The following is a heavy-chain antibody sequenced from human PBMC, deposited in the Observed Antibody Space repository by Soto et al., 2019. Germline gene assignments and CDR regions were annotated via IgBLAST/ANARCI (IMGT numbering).Heavy chain of an antibody. CDR2: IVVGSGNT. J-gene: IGHJ6*03. D-gene: IGHD6-6*01. Sequence: SVKVSCKASGFTFTSSAMQWVRQARGQRLEWIGWIVVGSGNTNYAQKFQERVTITRDMSTSTAYMELSSLRSEDTAVYYCAARYSSSPTNYYYYYLDVWGKGTTVTVSS. CDR3: AARYSSSPTNYYYYYLDV. CDR1: GFTFTSSA. V-gene: IGHV1-58*02.